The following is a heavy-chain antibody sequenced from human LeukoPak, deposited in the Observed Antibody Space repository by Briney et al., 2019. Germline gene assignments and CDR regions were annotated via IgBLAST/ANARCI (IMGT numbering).Heavy chain of an antibody. J-gene: IGHJ4*02. D-gene: IGHD3-10*01. CDR1: RYRFTNYW. V-gene: IGHV5-51*01. CDR3: AKTAEYFGEFPFDY. Sequence: GESLKISCNGSRYRFTNYWIGWVRQMPGKGLEWMGIIYLGDSETRYSPSFQGQGTISADKSISTAYLQWSSLKASDTAIYYCAKTAEYFGEFPFDYWGQGTLVTVSS. CDR2: IYLGDSET.